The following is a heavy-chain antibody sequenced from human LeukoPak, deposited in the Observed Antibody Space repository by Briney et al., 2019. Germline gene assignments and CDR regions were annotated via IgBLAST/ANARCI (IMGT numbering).Heavy chain of an antibody. CDR3: ARVRGDYGGQHVDY. Sequence: ASVKVSCKASGYTFTGYYMHWVRQAPGQGLEWMGWINPNSGGTNYAQKFQGRVTTTRDTSISTAYMELSRLRSDDTALYYCARVRGDYGGQHVDYWGQGTLVTVSS. CDR1: GYTFTGYY. D-gene: IGHD4-23*01. CDR2: INPNSGGT. J-gene: IGHJ4*02. V-gene: IGHV1-2*02.